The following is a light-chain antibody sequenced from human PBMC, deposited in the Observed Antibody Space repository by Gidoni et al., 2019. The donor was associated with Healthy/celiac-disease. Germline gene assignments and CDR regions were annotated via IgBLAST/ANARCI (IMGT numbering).Light chain of an antibody. V-gene: IGKV1-39*01. J-gene: IGKJ4*02. Sequence: DIQMTQSPSSLSASVGDRVTITSRASQSISSYLNWYLQKPEKAPKLLIYAASSLQSRVPSRFSGSGSGTDFTLTISSLQPEDFATYYGQQSYSTPFTFGGGTKVEIK. CDR1: QSISSY. CDR3: QQSYSTPFT. CDR2: AAS.